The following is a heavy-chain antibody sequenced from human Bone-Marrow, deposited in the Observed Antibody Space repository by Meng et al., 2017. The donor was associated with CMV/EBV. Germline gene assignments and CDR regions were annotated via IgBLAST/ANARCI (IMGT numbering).Heavy chain of an antibody. J-gene: IGHJ4*02. Sequence: SETLSLTCTVSGGSISSTNYYWAWIRQSPGKGLEWIGSIFYSGSTYYNPSLKSRVTISVDTSKNQFSLKLTSVTAADTAVYYCATLSRGSSQIFDYWGQETLVTFSS. CDR2: IFYSGST. D-gene: IGHD6-6*01. CDR1: GGSISSTNYY. CDR3: ATLSRGSSQIFDY. V-gene: IGHV4-39*01.